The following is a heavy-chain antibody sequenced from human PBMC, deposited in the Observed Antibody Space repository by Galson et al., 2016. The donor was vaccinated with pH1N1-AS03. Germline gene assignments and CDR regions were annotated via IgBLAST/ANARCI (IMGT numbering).Heavy chain of an antibody. CDR1: GFTINNNY. CDR2: IYGGGDT. CDR3: ARGPWGSTQGEY. Sequence: SLRLSCAASGFTINNNYMSWVRQAPGKGLEWVAVIYGGGDTFYADSVKGRFTISRDNSKNTVYLQMNRLRVEDTAVYYCARGPWGSTQGEYWGQGTLVTVSS. J-gene: IGHJ4*02. V-gene: IGHV3-53*01. D-gene: IGHD3-16*01.